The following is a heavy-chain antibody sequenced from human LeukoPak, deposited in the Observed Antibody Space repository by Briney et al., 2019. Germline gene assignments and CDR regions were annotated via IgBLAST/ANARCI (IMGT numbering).Heavy chain of an antibody. J-gene: IGHJ4*02. V-gene: IGHV3-49*04. CDR2: IRSKAYGGTT. Sequence: GGSLRLSCTASGFTFGDYAMSWVRQAPGKGLEWVGFIRSKAYGGTTEYAASVKGRFTISRDDSKSIAYLQMNSLKTEDIAVYYCTRLRPYYYDSSGSFDYWGQGTLVTVSS. CDR1: GFTFGDYA. D-gene: IGHD3-22*01. CDR3: TRLRPYYYDSSGSFDY.